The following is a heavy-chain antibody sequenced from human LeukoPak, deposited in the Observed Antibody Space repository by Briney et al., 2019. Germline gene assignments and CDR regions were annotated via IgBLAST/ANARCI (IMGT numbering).Heavy chain of an antibody. J-gene: IGHJ4*02. V-gene: IGHV3-23*01. CDR2: ISVSATST. CDR1: GFTFSNYA. D-gene: IGHD6-25*01. CDR3: AKVLLSGYDMGGFDY. Sequence: PGGSLRLSCAASGFTFSNYAMTWVRQAPGKGLEWVSIISVSATSTYYADSLKGRFTISRDNSKNTLYLQMNSLRAEDTAIYYCAKVLLSGYDMGGFDYWGQGNLVTVSS.